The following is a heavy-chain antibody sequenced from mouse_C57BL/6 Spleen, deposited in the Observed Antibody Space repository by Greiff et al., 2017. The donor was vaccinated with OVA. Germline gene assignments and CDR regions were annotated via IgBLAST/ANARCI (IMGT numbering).Heavy chain of an antibody. V-gene: IGHV1-69*01. J-gene: IGHJ4*01. D-gene: IGHD2-1*01. CDR1: GYTFTSSW. Sequence: QVQLKQPGAELVMPGASVKLSCKASGYTFTSSWMHWVKQRPGQGLEWIGEIDPSDSYTNYNQKFKGKSTLTVDKSSSTAYMQLSSLTSEDSAVYYCARPGKGDAMDYWGQGTSVTVSS. CDR3: ARPGKGDAMDY. CDR2: IDPSDSYT.